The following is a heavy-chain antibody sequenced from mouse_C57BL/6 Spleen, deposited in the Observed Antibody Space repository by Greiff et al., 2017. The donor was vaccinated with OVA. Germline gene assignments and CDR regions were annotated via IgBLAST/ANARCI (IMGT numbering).Heavy chain of an antibody. CDR1: GYTFTSYW. J-gene: IGHJ1*03. CDR3: ARSPSYYFCISGGYFDV. D-gene: IGHD1-1*01. CDR2: INPSNGGT. Sequence: QVQLQQPGTELVKPGASVKLSCKASGYTFTSYWMHWVKQRPGQGLEWIGNINPSNGGTNSHEKFKSKATLTVDKSSSTAYKQISSLPSDDSAFYYCARSPSYYFCISGGYFDVGGTVTTGTVSS. V-gene: IGHV1-53*01.